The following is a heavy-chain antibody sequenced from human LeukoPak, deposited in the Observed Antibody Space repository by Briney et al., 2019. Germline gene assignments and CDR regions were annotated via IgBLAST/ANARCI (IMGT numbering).Heavy chain of an antibody. CDR1: GYTLTELS. CDR3: ARGGARFGELGFDY. Sequence: ASVKVSCKVSGYTLTELSMHWVRQAPGKGLEWMGGFDPEDGETIYAQKFQGRVTMTEDTSTDTAYMELSRLRSDDTAVYYCARGGARFGELGFDYWGQGTLVTVSS. V-gene: IGHV1-24*01. CDR2: FDPEDGET. D-gene: IGHD3-10*01. J-gene: IGHJ4*02.